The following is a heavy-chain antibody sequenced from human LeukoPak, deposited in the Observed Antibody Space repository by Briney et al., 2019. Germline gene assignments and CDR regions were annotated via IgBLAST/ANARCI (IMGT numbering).Heavy chain of an antibody. CDR1: GFTFSDYY. CDR3: ARAHGDYPLYYYYMDV. Sequence: PGGSLRLSGAASGFTFSDYYMSWIRQAPGKGLEWVSYISSSGSTIYYADSVKGRFTISRDNAKNSLYLQMNSLRAEDTAVYYCARAHGDYPLYYYYMDVWGKGTTVTVSS. V-gene: IGHV3-11*01. D-gene: IGHD4-17*01. J-gene: IGHJ6*03. CDR2: ISSSGSTI.